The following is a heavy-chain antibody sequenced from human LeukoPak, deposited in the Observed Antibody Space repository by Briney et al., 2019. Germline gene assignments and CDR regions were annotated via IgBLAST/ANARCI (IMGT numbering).Heavy chain of an antibody. V-gene: IGHV3-20*04. CDR3: ARQLLWGYDP. Sequence: GGSLRLSCAASGFTFDDYGMSLVLQAPGKGLEWVSGINWNGGSTGYADSVKGRFTISRDNAKNSLYLQMNSLRAEDTALYYCARQLLWGYDPWGQGTLVTVSS. CDR2: INWNGGST. D-gene: IGHD2-2*01. J-gene: IGHJ5*02. CDR1: GFTFDDYG.